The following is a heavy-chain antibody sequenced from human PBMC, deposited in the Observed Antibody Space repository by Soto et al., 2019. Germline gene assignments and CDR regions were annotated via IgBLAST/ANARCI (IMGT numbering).Heavy chain of an antibody. CDR3: ARERNWNDMNYGMDV. CDR1: CGSISSYY. Sequence: SETLSLTCTFSCGSISSYYWSWIRQPPGKGLEWIGYIYYSGSTNYNPSLKSRVTISVDTSKNQFSLKLSSVTAADTAVYYCARERNWNDMNYGMDVWGQGTTVTVSS. V-gene: IGHV4-59*01. D-gene: IGHD1-1*01. J-gene: IGHJ6*02. CDR2: IYYSGST.